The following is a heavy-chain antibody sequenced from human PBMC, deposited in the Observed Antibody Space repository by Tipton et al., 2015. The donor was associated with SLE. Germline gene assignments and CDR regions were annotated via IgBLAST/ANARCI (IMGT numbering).Heavy chain of an antibody. J-gene: IGHJ2*01. CDR1: GGSISSYY. V-gene: IGHV4-4*07. CDR3: ASGSFFDL. Sequence: LRLSCTVSGGSISSYYWSWIRQPPGKGLEWIGRIYTSGSTNYNPSLKSRVTMSVDTSKNQFSLKLSSVTAADTVVYYCASGSFFDLWGRGTLVTVSS. CDR2: IYTSGST.